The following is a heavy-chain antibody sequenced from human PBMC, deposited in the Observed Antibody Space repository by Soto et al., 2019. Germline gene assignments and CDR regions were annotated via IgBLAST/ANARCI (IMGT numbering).Heavy chain of an antibody. CDR3: ARDAVRVTIFGVVPKVYYYYGMDV. D-gene: IGHD3-3*01. CDR1: GYTFTSYY. CDR2: INPSGGST. V-gene: IGHV1-46*01. J-gene: IGHJ6*02. Sequence: ASVKVSCKASGYTFTSYYMHWVRQAPGQGLEWMGIINPSGGSTSYAQKFQGRVTMTRDTSTSTVYMELSSLRSEDTAVYYCARDAVRVTIFGVVPKVYYYYGMDVWGQGTTVTVSS.